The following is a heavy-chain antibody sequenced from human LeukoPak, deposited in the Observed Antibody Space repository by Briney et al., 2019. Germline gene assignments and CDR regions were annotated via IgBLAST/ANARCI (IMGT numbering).Heavy chain of an antibody. Sequence: RAGGSLGLSCAASGFTFSTYRMNWARRAPGKGLEWVSSISSSSSYIYYADSVKGRFTISRDNAKNSLYLQMNSLRAEDTAVYYCASDDYGGFDIWGQGTMVTVSS. J-gene: IGHJ3*02. CDR1: GFTFSTYR. V-gene: IGHV3-21*01. CDR2: ISSSSSYI. D-gene: IGHD4-23*01. CDR3: ASDDYGGFDI.